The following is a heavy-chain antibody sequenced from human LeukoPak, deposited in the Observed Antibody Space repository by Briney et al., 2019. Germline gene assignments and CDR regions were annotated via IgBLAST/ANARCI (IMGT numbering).Heavy chain of an antibody. D-gene: IGHD2-2*01. CDR3: ARVKRKYQLLKPLHETPSHYFDY. Sequence: SETLSLTCNVSGDSINSSFYYWGWIRQPPGEGLEWIGSIYYSGSTYYNPSLKSRVTISVDTSKNQFSLKLNSVTAADTAVYYCARVKRKYQLLKPLHETPSHYFDYWGQGTLVTVSS. J-gene: IGHJ4*02. CDR1: GDSINSSFYY. V-gene: IGHV4-39*07. CDR2: IYYSGST.